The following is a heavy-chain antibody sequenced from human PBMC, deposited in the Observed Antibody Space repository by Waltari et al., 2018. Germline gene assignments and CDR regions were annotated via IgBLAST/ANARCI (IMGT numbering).Heavy chain of an antibody. CDR2: ISGSGATP. V-gene: IGHV3-23*01. Sequence: EVQLLESAGGLVQPGGALRLSCAASGFSFMGYAMSWVRQAPGGGVGGVGSISGSGATPFYADSVKGRFTIVRDNSKDTLYLQMNSLRVDDSAVYYCAKGSRGYTNYFFDYWGQGALVTVSS. CDR3: AKGSRGYTNYFFDY. D-gene: IGHD3-16*02. CDR1: GFSFMGYA. J-gene: IGHJ4*02.